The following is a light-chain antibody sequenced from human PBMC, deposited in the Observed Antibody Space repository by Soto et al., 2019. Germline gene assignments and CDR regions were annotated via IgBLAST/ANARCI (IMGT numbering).Light chain of an antibody. Sequence: DIQLTQSPSSLSASVGDRVTITCRVSQGISSYLNWYRQKPGKVPKLLIYSASNLQSGVPSRFSGSGSGTDFTLTISSLEPEDFAVYYCQERSGWPRGTFGGGTKVDIK. CDR3: QERSGWPRGT. CDR1: QGISSY. V-gene: IGKV1-27*01. J-gene: IGKJ4*01. CDR2: SAS.